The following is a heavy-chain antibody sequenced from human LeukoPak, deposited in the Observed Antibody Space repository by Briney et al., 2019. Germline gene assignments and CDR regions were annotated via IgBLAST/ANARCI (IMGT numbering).Heavy chain of an antibody. Sequence: PGGSLRLSCEASGFTQNAMGWVRQAPGKGLVWVSRINSDGSSTSYADSVRGRFSISRDNAKNTLYLQMNSLRAEDTAVYYCARGLSGFASSLGYWGQGTLVTVSS. J-gene: IGHJ4*02. CDR3: ARGLSGFASSLGY. V-gene: IGHV3-74*01. CDR2: INSDGSST. CDR1: GFTQNA. D-gene: IGHD2-2*01.